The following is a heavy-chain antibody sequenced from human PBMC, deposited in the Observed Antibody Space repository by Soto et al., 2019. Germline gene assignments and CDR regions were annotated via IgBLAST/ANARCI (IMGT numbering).Heavy chain of an antibody. CDR3: ARDLAVAGPIVYYYYYGMDV. D-gene: IGHD6-19*01. V-gene: IGHV1-46*01. J-gene: IGHJ6*02. CDR1: GYTFTSYY. Sequence: GASVKVSCKASGYTFTSYYMHWVRQAPGQGLEWMGIINPSGGSTSYAQKFQGRVTMTRDTSTSTVYMELSSLRSEDTAVYYCARDLAVAGPIVYYYYYGMDVWGQGTTVTSP. CDR2: INPSGGST.